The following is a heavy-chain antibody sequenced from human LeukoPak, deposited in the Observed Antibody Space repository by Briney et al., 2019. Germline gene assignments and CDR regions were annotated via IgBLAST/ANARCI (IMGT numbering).Heavy chain of an antibody. CDR3: ARGGIVAATRGDY. CDR2: INPNSGGT. J-gene: IGHJ4*02. Sequence: ASVKVSCKASGYIFTGYYMHWVRQAPGQGLEWMGWINPNSGGTNYAQKFQGRVTMTRDTSISTAYMELSRLRSDDTAVYYCARGGIVAATRGDYWGQGTLVTVSS. CDR1: GYIFTGYY. V-gene: IGHV1-2*02. D-gene: IGHD2-15*01.